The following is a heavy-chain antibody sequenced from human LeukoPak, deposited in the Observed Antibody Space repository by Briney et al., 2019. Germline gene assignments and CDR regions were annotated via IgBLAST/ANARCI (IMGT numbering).Heavy chain of an antibody. CDR2: VGGNGGAT. CDR1: GFRFDDFA. J-gene: IGHJ4*02. D-gene: IGHD4-17*01. V-gene: IGHV3-43*02. CDR3: VKDMGDYGDYVVHY. Sequence: GGSLRLSCAASGFRFDDFAMHWVRQAPGKGLECVSLVGGNGGATYYADSVKGRFTISRDNSKNSLYLQMNSLRTDDTALYYCVKDMGDYGDYVVHYWGQGTLVSVSS.